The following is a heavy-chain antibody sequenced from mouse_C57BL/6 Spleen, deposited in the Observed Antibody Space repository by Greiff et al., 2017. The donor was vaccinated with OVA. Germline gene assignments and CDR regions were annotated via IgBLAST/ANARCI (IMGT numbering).Heavy chain of an antibody. V-gene: IGHV1-18*01. D-gene: IGHD1-1*01. CDR1: GYTFTDYN. CDR3: ATGFRYYGSSPCDY. J-gene: IGHJ2*01. CDR2: INPNNGGT. Sequence: EVQVVESGPELVKPGASVKIPCKASGYTFTDYNMDWVKQSHGKSLEWIGDINPNNGGTIYNQKFKGKATLTVDKSSSTAYMELRSLTSEDTAVYYCATGFRYYGSSPCDYWGQGATLTVSS.